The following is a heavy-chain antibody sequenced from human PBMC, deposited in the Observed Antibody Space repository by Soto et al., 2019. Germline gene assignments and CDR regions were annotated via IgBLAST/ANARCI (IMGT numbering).Heavy chain of an antibody. CDR3: ARGPSGDKVDY. V-gene: IGHV4-59*08. D-gene: IGHD7-27*01. CDR2: IYYSGTT. CDR1: GGSISSYY. J-gene: IGHJ4*02. Sequence: PSETLSLTCTVSGGSISSYYWSWIRQPPGKGLEWIGYIYYSGTTYNNPSLTSRVTISVDTSNNQFSLKLSSVSAADTAVYYCARGPSGDKVDYWGQGTLVTSPQ.